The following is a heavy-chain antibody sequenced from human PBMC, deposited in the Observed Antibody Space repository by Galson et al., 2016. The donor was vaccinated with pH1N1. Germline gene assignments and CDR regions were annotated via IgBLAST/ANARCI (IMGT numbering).Heavy chain of an antibody. CDR2: IIAIFNTP. V-gene: IGHV1-69*06. CDR1: GVIFNSYA. J-gene: IGHJ3*02. Sequence: SVKVSCKASGVIFNSYAINWVRQAPGQGLEWMGGIIAIFNTPNYAQDFQGRVTITADKPTTKVYLELRGLTSEDTALYYCARARNYYGNEAFDIWGQGTMVIVSS. D-gene: IGHD3-22*01. CDR3: ARARNYYGNEAFDI.